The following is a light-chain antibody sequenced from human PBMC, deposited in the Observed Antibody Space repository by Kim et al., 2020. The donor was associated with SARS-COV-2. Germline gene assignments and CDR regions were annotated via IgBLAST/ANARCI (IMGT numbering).Light chain of an antibody. CDR1: QSVLYRSNNRNY. J-gene: IGKJ2*03. Sequence: INCKSSQSVLYRSNNRNYLAWYQQKPGQPPKLLIYWASTRESGVPDRFSGSGSGTDFTLTISSPQAEDVAVYYCQQYYSVPRASYSFGQGTKLEIK. CDR3: QQYYSVPRASYS. CDR2: WAS. V-gene: IGKV4-1*01.